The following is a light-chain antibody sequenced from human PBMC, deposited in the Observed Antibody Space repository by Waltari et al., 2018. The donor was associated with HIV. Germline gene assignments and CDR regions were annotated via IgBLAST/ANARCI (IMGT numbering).Light chain of an antibody. CDR1: SSVAGHYDY. V-gene: IGLV2-8*01. CDR2: GVT. J-gene: IGLJ2*01. Sequence: QSALTQPPSASGSLGQSVTISCTGTSSVAGHYDYVSWYQQHPGKAPKLVISGVTRRPAGVADRFSGSKSGSTASLTVAGLQPEDEADYHCTSYVDTYKVIFGGGTKLTV. CDR3: TSYVDTYKVI.